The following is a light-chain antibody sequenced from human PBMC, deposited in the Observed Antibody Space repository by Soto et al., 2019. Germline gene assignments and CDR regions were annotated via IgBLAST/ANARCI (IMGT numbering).Light chain of an antibody. CDR2: GSY. CDR1: SSNIGAGSD. J-gene: IGLJ1*01. V-gene: IGLV1-40*01. Sequence: QLVLTQPPSVSGAPGQRVTISCTGSSSNIGAGSDVHWYQQVPGTAPKLLVYGSYNRPSGVPDRFSGSRSGTSASLAITGLQAEDEADYYCQSYDMSLNNHVFGTGTKLTVL. CDR3: QSYDMSLNNHV.